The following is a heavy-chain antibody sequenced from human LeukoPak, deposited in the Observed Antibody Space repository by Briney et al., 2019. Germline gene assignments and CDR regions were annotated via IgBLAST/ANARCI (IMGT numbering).Heavy chain of an antibody. CDR1: GFSVTNSA. CDR3: AKAAYYYGSGRDPFDY. D-gene: IGHD3-10*01. V-gene: IGHV3-23*01. Sequence: PGGSLRLSCAASGFSVTNSAMSWVRQAPGKGLGGVLVISVSGGGTYYAESVKGRYTISRDNSKNTLYLQMDSLRAEDTAVYYCAKAAYYYGSGRDPFDYWGQGTLVTVSS. CDR2: ISVSGGGT. J-gene: IGHJ4*02.